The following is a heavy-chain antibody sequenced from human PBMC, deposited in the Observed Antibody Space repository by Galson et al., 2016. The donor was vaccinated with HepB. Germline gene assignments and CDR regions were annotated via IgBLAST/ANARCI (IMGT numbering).Heavy chain of an antibody. CDR2: FRSIVRST. Sequence: SLRLPCAASGFTLSNYSMSWIRQTPGMGLEWVSAFRSIVRSTFYADSVKGRFTVSRDISRNTVYLQMTALKAEDTAVYYCARASHYENIGFFDDLWGRGTMVAVSS. J-gene: IGHJ2*01. CDR3: ARASHYENIGFFDDL. D-gene: IGHD3-22*01. V-gene: IGHV3-23*01. CDR1: GFTLSNYS.